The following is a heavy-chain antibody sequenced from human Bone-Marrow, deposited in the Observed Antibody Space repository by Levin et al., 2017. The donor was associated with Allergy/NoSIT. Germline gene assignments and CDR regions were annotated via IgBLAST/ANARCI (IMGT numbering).Heavy chain of an antibody. D-gene: IGHD5-12*01. CDR1: GFTFGAFA. J-gene: IGHJ3*02. V-gene: IGHV3-23*01. CDR2: ITRRDGRRSDGHT. CDR3: AKVSRGDYDFDAFDI. Sequence: HGESLKISCAASGFTFGAFAMTWVRQAPGKGLEWVSSITRRDGRRSDGHTYYADSVKGRFTISRDKSKSMLYLQMNSLRVEDTAVYYCAKVSRGDYDFDAFDIRGQGATVTVSS.